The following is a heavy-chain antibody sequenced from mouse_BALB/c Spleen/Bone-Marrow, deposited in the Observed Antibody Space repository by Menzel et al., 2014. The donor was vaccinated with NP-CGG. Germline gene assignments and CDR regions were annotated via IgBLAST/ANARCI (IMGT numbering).Heavy chain of an antibody. V-gene: IGHV5-9-3*01. Sequence: EVQLQQSGGGLVKPGGSLKLSCAASGFTFSSYAMSWVRRTPEKRLEWVATISSGGSYTYYPDSVKDRFTISRDNAKNTLYLQMSSLRSEDTAMYYCARHDSAWFAYWGQGTLVTVSA. CDR2: ISSGGSYT. CDR3: ARHDSAWFAY. J-gene: IGHJ3*01. CDR1: GFTFSSYA. D-gene: IGHD2-4*01.